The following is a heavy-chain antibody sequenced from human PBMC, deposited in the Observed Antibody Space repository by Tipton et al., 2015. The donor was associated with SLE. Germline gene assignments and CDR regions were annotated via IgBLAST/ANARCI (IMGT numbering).Heavy chain of an antibody. V-gene: IGHV4-34*01. J-gene: IGHJ4*02. CDR3: ARGLRITMVRGVPFDY. CDR1: GVAFSEGYY. D-gene: IGHD3-10*01. Sequence: GLVKPSETLTLKCAVYGVAFSEGYYWSWIRQPPGKGLEWIGEINHSGSTNYNPSLKSRVTISVDTSKNQFSLKLSSVTAADTAVYYCARGLRITMVRGVPFDYWGQGTLVTVSS. CDR2: INHSGST.